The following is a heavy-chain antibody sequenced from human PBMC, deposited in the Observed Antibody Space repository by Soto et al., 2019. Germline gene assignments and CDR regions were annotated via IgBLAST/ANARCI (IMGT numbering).Heavy chain of an antibody. CDR3: ARVRRMVYATDRRGYFDY. CDR1: GGSFSGYY. D-gene: IGHD2-8*01. CDR2: INHSGST. V-gene: IGHV4-34*01. Sequence: PSETLSLTCAVYGGSFSGYYWSWIRQPPGKGLEWIGEINHSGSTNYNPSLKSRVTISVDTSKNQFSLKLSSVTAADTAVYYCARVRRMVYATDRRGYFDYWGQGTLVTGSS. J-gene: IGHJ4*02.